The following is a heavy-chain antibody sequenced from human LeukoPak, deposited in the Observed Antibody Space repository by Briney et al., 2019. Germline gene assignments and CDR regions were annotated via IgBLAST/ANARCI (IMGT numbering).Heavy chain of an antibody. V-gene: IGHV1-18*04. CDR2: ISAYNGNT. J-gene: IGHJ6*03. CDR1: GYTFTAYY. Sequence: GASVKVSCKASGYTFTAYYIHWVRQAPGQGLEWMGWISAYNGNTNYAQKLQGRVTMTTDTSTSTAYMELRSLRSDDTAVYYCARDAPYDSTYYYYYMDVWGKGTTVTISS. CDR3: ARDAPYDSTYYYYYMDV. D-gene: IGHD3-16*01.